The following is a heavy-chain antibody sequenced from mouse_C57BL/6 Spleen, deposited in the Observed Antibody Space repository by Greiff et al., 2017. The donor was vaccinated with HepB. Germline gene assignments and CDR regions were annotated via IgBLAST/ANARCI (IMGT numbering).Heavy chain of an antibody. CDR3: ARESRLRRGGFAY. D-gene: IGHD2-4*01. Sequence: EVMLVESGGGLVKPGGSLKLSCAASGFTFSSYAMSWVRQTPEKRLEWVATISDGGSYTYYPDNVKGRFTISRDNAKNNLYLQMSHLKSEDTAMYYCARESRLRRGGFAYWGQGTLVTVSA. CDR1: GFTFSSYA. CDR2: ISDGGSYT. J-gene: IGHJ3*01. V-gene: IGHV5-4*01.